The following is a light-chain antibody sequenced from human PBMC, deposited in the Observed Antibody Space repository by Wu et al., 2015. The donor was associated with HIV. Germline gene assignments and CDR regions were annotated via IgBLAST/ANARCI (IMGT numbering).Light chain of an antibody. CDR2: AAS. Sequence: DIQMTQSPSSLSASVGDRVTLTCRASHGISYYLAWYQQKPGKVPRLLIYAASILQSGVPSRFSGSGSGTEFTLTISSLQPEDVATYYCQRYNTVPRTFGQGTEVE. J-gene: IGKJ1*01. CDR1: HGISYY. V-gene: IGKV1-27*01. CDR3: QRYNTVPRT.